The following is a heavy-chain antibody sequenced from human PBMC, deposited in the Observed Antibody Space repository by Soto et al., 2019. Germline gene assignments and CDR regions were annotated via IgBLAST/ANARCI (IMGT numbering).Heavy chain of an antibody. CDR2: MNPNSGNT. CDR3: TTHTSGSDY. CDR1: GYTFTSHD. J-gene: IGHJ4*02. Sequence: QVQLVQSGAEVKRPGASVQVSCTASGYTFTSHDINWVRQATGQGPEWVGWMNPNSGNTGYAQKFQGRVTMTRDTSISTAYMEVSSMRSEDTAVYYCTTHTSGSDYWGQGTLVIVSS. V-gene: IGHV1-8*01. D-gene: IGHD6-19*01.